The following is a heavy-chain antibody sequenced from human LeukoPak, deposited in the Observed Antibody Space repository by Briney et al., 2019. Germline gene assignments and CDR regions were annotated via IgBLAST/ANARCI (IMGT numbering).Heavy chain of an antibody. V-gene: IGHV3-74*01. CDR1: GFTFSSYW. Sequence: GGSLRLSCAASGFTFSSYWMHWVRQAPGKGLGWVSRINSDGSSTSYADSMKGRFTSSSKNAKNTLYLQRHSLRAEDTAVYYCARELHGHNDYWGQGTMVTVSS. J-gene: IGHJ4*02. CDR3: ARELHGHNDY. D-gene: IGHD4-11*01. CDR2: INSDGSST.